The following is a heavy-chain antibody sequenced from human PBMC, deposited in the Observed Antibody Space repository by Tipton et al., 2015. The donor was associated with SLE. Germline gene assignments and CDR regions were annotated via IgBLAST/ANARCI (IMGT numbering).Heavy chain of an antibody. Sequence: GSLRLSCNVSGASISSYYWSWIRQTPGKGLEWIGYRYYSGSTNYNPSLKSRVTISVDRSKNQFSLKLSSVTAADTAVYYCASTQRYNWNFFDYWGPGILVTVSP. CDR2: RYYSGST. V-gene: IGHV4-59*08. CDR1: GASISSYY. J-gene: IGHJ4*02. D-gene: IGHD1-7*01. CDR3: ASTQRYNWNFFDY.